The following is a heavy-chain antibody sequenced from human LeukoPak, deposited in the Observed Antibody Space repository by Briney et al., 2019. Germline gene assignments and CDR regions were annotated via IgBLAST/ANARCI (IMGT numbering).Heavy chain of an antibody. CDR1: GFSVSSSY. J-gene: IGHJ4*02. CDR3: ARQVGHPTTFDY. Sequence: GGSLRLSCAASGFSVSSSYMSWVRQAPGKGLEWVSAFYSGGTTYYADSVKGRFTISTDTSKNTLYLQMNSLRAEDTAVYYCARQVGHPTTFDYWGQGTLVTVSS. CDR2: FYSGGTT. D-gene: IGHD1-26*01. V-gene: IGHV3-53*01.